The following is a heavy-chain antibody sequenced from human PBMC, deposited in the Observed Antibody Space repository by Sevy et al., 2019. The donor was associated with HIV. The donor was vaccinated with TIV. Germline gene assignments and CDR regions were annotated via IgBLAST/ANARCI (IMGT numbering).Heavy chain of an antibody. D-gene: IGHD5-18*01. CDR2: ISYDGSNK. J-gene: IGHJ4*02. V-gene: IGHV3-30*18. CDR1: GFTFSSYG. Sequence: GGSLRLSCAASGFTFSSYGMHWVRQAPGKGLEWVAVISYDGSNKYYADSVKGRLTIYRDNSKNTLYMQMNSLRAEDTAVYYCAKDYGALIQLWLPTDYWGQGTLVTVSS. CDR3: AKDYGALIQLWLPTDY.